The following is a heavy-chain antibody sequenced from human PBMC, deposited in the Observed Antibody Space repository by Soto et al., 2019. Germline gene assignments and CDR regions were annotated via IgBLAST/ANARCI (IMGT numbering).Heavy chain of an antibody. CDR1: GFTFSSYS. J-gene: IGHJ4*02. V-gene: IGHV3-21*01. CDR2: ISSSSSYI. CDR3: ARDKR. Sequence: GGSLRLSCAASGFTFSSYSMNWVRQAPGKGLEWVSSISSSSSYIYYAETVKGRFTISRDNAKNSLYLQMNSLRAEDTAVYYCARDKRWGQGTLVTVSS.